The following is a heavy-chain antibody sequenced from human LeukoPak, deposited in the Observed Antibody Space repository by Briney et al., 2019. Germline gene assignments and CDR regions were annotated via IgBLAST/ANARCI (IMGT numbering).Heavy chain of an antibody. CDR1: GYTFTGYY. CDR3: ARVVAAAGTSGIFDY. Sequence: GASVKVSCKASGYTFTGYYMHWVRQAPGQGLEWMGWINPNSGGTNYAQKFQGRVTMTRDTSISTAYMELSRLRSDDTAVYYCARVVAAAGTSGIFDYWGQGTLATVSS. CDR2: INPNSGGT. V-gene: IGHV1-2*02. D-gene: IGHD6-13*01. J-gene: IGHJ4*02.